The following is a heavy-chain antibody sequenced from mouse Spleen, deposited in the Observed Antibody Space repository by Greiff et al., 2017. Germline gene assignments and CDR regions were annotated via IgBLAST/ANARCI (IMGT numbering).Heavy chain of an antibody. Sequence: EVQLVESGGGLVKLGGSLKLSCAASGFTFSSYAMSWVRQTPEKRLEWVATISSGGGNTYYPDSVKGRFTISRDNAKNTLYLQMSSLKSEDTAMYYCARHGATVVGEDAMDYWGQGTSVTVSS. J-gene: IGHJ4*01. D-gene: IGHD1-1*01. CDR3: ARHGATVVGEDAMDY. V-gene: IGHV5-9-3*01. CDR2: ISSGGGNT. CDR1: GFTFSSYA.